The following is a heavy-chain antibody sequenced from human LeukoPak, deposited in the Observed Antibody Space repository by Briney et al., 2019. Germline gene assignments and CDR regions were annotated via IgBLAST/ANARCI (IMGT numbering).Heavy chain of an antibody. J-gene: IGHJ4*02. Sequence: ASVKVTCKASGYTFTGYYMNWVRQAPGQGLEWMGWINPNSGGTNYAQKFQGRVTMTRDMSISTAYMELSRLRSDDTAVYYCARIYDDVWGSCDYWGQGTLVTVSS. CDR2: INPNSGGT. V-gene: IGHV1-2*02. D-gene: IGHD3-16*01. CDR3: ARIYDDVWGSCDY. CDR1: GYTFTGYY.